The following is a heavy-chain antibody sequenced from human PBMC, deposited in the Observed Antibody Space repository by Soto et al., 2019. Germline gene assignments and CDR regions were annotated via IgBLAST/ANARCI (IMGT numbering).Heavy chain of an antibody. CDR1: GGPFSTYA. CDR2: IIPFFGTA. CDR3: ARSCLPAALNNWLGP. D-gene: IGHD2-15*01. Sequence: QVQLVQSGAEVKKPGSSVRVSCKTSGGPFSTYAISWVRQAPGQGLEWMGGIIPFFGTANHAQKFRGRVTITADKAPEPVYSGLSSLTSGGTAGYYCARSCLPAALNNWLGPWGQGTLVTLSS. V-gene: IGHV1-69*06. J-gene: IGHJ5*02.